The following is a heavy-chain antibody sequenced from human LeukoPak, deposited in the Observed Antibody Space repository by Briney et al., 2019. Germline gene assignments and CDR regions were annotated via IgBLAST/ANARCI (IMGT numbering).Heavy chain of an antibody. Sequence: ASVKVSCKASGYTFTSYAMNWVRQAPGQGLEWMGWINTNTGNPTYAQGFTGRFVFSLDTSVSTAYLQISSLKAEDTAVYYCARPRGSGWRNDKYHFDYWGQGTLVTVSS. V-gene: IGHV7-4-1*02. CDR3: ARPRGSGWRNDKYHFDY. CDR1: GYTFTSYA. D-gene: IGHD6-19*01. CDR2: INTNTGNP. J-gene: IGHJ4*02.